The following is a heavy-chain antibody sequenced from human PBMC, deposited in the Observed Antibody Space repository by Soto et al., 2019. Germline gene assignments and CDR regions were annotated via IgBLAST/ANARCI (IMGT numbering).Heavy chain of an antibody. CDR3: AKVTYYDFWSGHPTPYYFDY. Sequence: SLRLSCAASGFTFSSYAMSWVRQAPGKGLEWVSAISGSGGSTYYADSVKGRFTISRDNSKNTLYLQMNSLRAEDTAVYYCAKVTYYDFWSGHPTPYYFDYWGQGTLVTVSS. D-gene: IGHD3-3*01. J-gene: IGHJ4*02. V-gene: IGHV3-23*01. CDR2: ISGSGGST. CDR1: GFTFSSYA.